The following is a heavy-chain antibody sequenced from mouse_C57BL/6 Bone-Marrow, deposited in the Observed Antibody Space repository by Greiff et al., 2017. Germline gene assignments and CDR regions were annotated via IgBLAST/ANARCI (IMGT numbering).Heavy chain of an antibody. CDR2: IDPRSGNT. V-gene: IGHV1-81*01. J-gene: IGHJ3*01. D-gene: IGHD1-1*01. CDR1: GYTFTSYG. CDR3: ARVGDLGWFAY. Sequence: QVQLQQSGAELARPGASVKLSCKASGYTFTSYGISWVKQRTGQGLEWIGEIDPRSGNTYYNEKFKGKATLTADKSSSTAYMELRSLTSEYSAVYFCARVGDLGWFAYWGQGTLVTVSA.